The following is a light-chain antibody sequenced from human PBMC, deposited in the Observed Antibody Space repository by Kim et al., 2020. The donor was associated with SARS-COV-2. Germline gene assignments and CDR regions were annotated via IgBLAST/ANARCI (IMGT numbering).Light chain of an antibody. Sequence: SAAVGERVTITCRARQTISNWLAWYQQKPGKAPKLLIYDASSLESGVPSRFSGGRSGTEFTLTISSLQPDDFATYYCQQYHTYSSTFGQGTKLEI. CDR2: DAS. CDR3: QQYHTYSST. V-gene: IGKV1-5*01. J-gene: IGKJ2*01. CDR1: QTISNW.